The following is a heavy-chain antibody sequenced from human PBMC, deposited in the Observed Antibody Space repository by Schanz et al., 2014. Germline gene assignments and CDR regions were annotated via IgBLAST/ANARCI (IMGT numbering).Heavy chain of an antibody. V-gene: IGHV1-8*02. CDR1: GYTFTSYG. D-gene: IGHD3-22*01. CDR3: ARSNYYDNSDYYNSFDY. J-gene: IGHJ4*02. CDR2: INPNSGTT. Sequence: QVQLVQSGAEVKKPGASVKVSCKASGYTFTSYGISWVRQAPGQGLEWMGWINPNSGTTNYAQKFQGRVTMTRNTSISTAYMDLSSLRPEDTAVYYCARSNYYDNSDYYNSFDYWGQGTLVTVSS.